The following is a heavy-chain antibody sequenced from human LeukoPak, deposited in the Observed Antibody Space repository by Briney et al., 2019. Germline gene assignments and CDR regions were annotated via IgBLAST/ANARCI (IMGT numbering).Heavy chain of an antibody. CDR2: INNSGDDI. CDR1: GFTFSSYT. D-gene: IGHD2-2*01. V-gene: IGHV3-23*01. Sequence: GGSLRLSCAASGFTFSSYTMSWVRQAPGKGLKWGSEINNSGDDIYYADSVRGRFTISRDNSKNTLYLQMNSLRAEDTAVYYCAKGGTSTTRHFDNWGQGTLVTVSS. J-gene: IGHJ4*02. CDR3: AKGGTSTTRHFDN.